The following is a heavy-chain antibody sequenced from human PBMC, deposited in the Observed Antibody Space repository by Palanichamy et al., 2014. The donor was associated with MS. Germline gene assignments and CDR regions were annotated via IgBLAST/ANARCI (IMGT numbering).Heavy chain of an antibody. V-gene: IGHV3-21*05. CDR1: GFTFSSYS. Sequence: EVQLVESGGGLVKPGGSLRLSCAASGFTFSSYSMNWVHQAPGKGLEWVSYISSSSTIVDYADSVKGRFTISRDNAKNSLYLQMNSLTAEDTAVYYCASPSLGNYIYDYWGQGTLVTVSS. CDR3: ASPSLGNYIYDY. CDR2: ISSSSTIV. J-gene: IGHJ4*02. D-gene: IGHD4-11*01.